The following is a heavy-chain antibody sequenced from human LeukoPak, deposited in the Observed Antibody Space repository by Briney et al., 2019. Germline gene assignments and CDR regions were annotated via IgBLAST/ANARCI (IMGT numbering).Heavy chain of an antibody. CDR2: INHSGST. Sequence: SESLSLTCAVYGGTFSGYYWSWVRQPPGKGLEWIGEINHSGSTNYKPSLKSRVTIPVDTSKNQFSLKLTSVTAADTAVYYCARALLDAFDIRGQGTMVTVSS. CDR1: GGTFSGYY. V-gene: IGHV4-34*01. J-gene: IGHJ3*02. CDR3: ARALLDAFDI.